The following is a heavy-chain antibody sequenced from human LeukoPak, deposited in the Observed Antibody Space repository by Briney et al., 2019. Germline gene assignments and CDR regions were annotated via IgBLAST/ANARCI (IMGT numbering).Heavy chain of an antibody. CDR1: GGSISSYY. D-gene: IGHD3-22*01. V-gene: IGHV4-59*06. CDR3: ARNFDSYNAFDI. Sequence: SETLSLTCTVSGGSISSYYWSCIRQHPGKGLEWIGHIHYSGSTYYNPSLKSRVTISVGTSKNQFSLKLSSVTAADTAVYYCARNFDSYNAFDIWGQGTMVTVSS. J-gene: IGHJ3*02. CDR2: IHYSGST.